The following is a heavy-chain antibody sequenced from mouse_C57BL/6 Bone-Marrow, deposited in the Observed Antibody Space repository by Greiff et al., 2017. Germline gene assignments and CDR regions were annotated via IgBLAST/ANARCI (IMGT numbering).Heavy chain of an antibody. CDR3: ARGSYYNYYFGF. V-gene: IGHV1-81*01. Sequence: QVQLQQPGAELVRPGASVKLSCKASGYTFTSYGMRWVKQRPGHGLEWIGMIDPNSGNTYYNEKFKSKATLTVDKSSSTAYMELRSLTSEDSAVYFGARGSYYNYYFGFWGRGTTLTVSS. J-gene: IGHJ2*01. CDR2: IDPNSGNT. D-gene: IGHD2-12*01. CDR1: GYTFTSYG.